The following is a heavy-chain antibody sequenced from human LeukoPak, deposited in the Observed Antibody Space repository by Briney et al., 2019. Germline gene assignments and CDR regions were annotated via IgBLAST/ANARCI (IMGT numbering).Heavy chain of an antibody. D-gene: IGHD3-16*01. CDR3: ARVIPSRLGYYYYGMDV. Sequence: GGSLRLSCAASGFTVSSNYMSWVRQAPGKGLEWVSVIYSGGSTYYADSVKGRFTISRDNSKNTLYLQMNSLRAEDTAVYYCARVIPSRLGYYYYGMDVWGQGTTVTVSS. J-gene: IGHJ6*02. CDR2: IYSGGST. CDR1: GFTVSSNY. V-gene: IGHV3-53*01.